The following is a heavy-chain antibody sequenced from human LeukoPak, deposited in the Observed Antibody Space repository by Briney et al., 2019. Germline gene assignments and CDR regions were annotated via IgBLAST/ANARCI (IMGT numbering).Heavy chain of an antibody. J-gene: IGHJ4*02. CDR2: ISGSGGST. CDR1: GFTFSSYG. Sequence: GGSLRLSCAASGFTFSSYGMSWVRQAPGKGLEWVSAISGSGGSTFYADSVKGRFTISRDNSKNTVYLQMNSLRAEDTAVYYCAKGGSYRSQPYFDYWGQGTPVTVSS. D-gene: IGHD3-16*02. CDR3: AKGGSYRSQPYFDY. V-gene: IGHV3-23*01.